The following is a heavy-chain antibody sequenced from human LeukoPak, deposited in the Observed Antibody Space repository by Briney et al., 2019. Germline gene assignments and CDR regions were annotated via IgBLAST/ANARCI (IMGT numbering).Heavy chain of an antibody. CDR1: GFTFSNAW. J-gene: IGHJ6*02. D-gene: IGHD4-17*01. V-gene: IGHV3-15*01. CDR2: IKSKTDGGTT. CDR3: TTALATGATVTTPGNYYYGMDV. Sequence: MPGGSLRLSCAASGFTFSNAWMSWVRQAPGKGLQWVGRIKSKTDGGTTDYAAPVKGRFTISRDDSKNTLYLQMNSLKTEDTAVYYCTTALATGATVTTPGNYYYGMDVWGQGTTVTVSS.